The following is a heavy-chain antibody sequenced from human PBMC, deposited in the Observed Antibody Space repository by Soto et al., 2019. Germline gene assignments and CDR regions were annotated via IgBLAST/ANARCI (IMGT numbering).Heavy chain of an antibody. D-gene: IGHD3-9*01. CDR1: GDSISSSTYY. V-gene: IGHV4-39*01. Sequence: PSETLSLTCTVSGDSISSSTYYWGWIRQPPGKGLEWIGSMYYSGTTYNNPSLKSRLTISIDTSKNQFSLKLTSVTAADTAVYYCAHRPAYDISTGYYPFDYWGQGSLVTVSS. CDR3: AHRPAYDISTGYYPFDY. J-gene: IGHJ4*02. CDR2: MYYSGTT.